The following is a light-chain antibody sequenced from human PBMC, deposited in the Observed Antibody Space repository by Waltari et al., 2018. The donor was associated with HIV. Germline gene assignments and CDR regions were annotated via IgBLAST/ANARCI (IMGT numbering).Light chain of an antibody. CDR1: SSDVGGYNY. J-gene: IGLJ1*01. Sequence: QSALTQPASVSGSPGQSITISCTGTSSDVGGYNYVSWFQQHPGKAPQLMIYEFSNRPSGVSNRFSGSKSGNTASLTISGLQAEDEADYYCSSYTSSSTLVFGTGTKVTVL. CDR3: SSYTSSSTLV. V-gene: IGLV2-14*01. CDR2: EFS.